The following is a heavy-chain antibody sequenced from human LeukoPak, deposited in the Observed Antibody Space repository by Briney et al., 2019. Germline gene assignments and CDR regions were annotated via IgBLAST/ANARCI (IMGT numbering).Heavy chain of an antibody. Sequence: GGSLRLSCAASGFTFNSFTMNWVRQAPGKGLEWLSSISGSGQYIYYADSLKSRLTISRDNAKDSLYLQLNSLRAEDTSVYYCARGGYNSAFLDSWGQGTLVSVS. CDR3: ARGGYNSAFLDS. V-gene: IGHV3-21*01. CDR2: ISGSGQYI. D-gene: IGHD6-19*01. J-gene: IGHJ4*02. CDR1: GFTFNSFT.